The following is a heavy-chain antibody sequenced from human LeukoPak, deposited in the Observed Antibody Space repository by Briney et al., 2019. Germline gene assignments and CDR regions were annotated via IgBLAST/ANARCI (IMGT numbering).Heavy chain of an antibody. J-gene: IGHJ5*02. CDR3: ARGVTRYNWFDP. Sequence: GESLKISCQAVGYKFSGNWIGWVRQMPGKGLEWMGIIYPADSDNYYSPSFQGQVTISVDKSINTAYLQWTSLKASDSAMYYCARGVTRYNWFDPWGQGTLVTVSS. CDR2: IYPADSDN. D-gene: IGHD3-16*02. CDR1: GYKFSGNW. V-gene: IGHV5-51*01.